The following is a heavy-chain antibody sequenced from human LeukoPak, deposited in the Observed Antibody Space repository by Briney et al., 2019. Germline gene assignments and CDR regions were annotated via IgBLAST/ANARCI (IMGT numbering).Heavy chain of an antibody. J-gene: IGHJ4*02. CDR1: GFTFNSYA. D-gene: IGHD6-19*01. CDR3: GKTTTGYSSGRYPGWPVDY. Sequence: GGSLRLSCAASGFTFNSYAMYWVRQAPGKGLEWVSGIFGSGGSAHYADSVRGRFTISRDNSKNTVYLQMDSLRVDDTAVYYCGKTTTGYSSGRYPGWPVDYWGQGTLVTVSS. V-gene: IGHV3-23*01. CDR2: IFGSGGSA.